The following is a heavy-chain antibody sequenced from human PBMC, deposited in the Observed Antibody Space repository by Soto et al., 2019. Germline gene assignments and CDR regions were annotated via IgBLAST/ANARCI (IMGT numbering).Heavy chain of an antibody. CDR1: GYTFIKYG. J-gene: IGHJ6*02. D-gene: IGHD3-16*01. Sequence: QVQLAQSPAEVKKPGASVKVSCKASGYTFIKYGIAWVRQAPGQGLEWMGWISPYNDNTIYAQKFQGRVTMTTDRSTRKVYLELRSLKSNDPSVYYCARGGYYDTVWGKLSHSGLDKWGQGTSVADSS. CDR3: ARGGYYDTVWGKLSHSGLDK. CDR2: ISPYNDNT. V-gene: IGHV1-18*01.